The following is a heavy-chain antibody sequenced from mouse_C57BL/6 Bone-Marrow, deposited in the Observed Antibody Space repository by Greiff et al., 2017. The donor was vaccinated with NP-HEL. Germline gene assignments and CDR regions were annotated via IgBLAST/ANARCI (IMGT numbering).Heavy chain of an antibody. Sequence: VQLQQSGAELVRPGASVKLSCTASGFNIKDYYMHWVKQRPEQGLEWIGRIDPEDGDTEYAPKFQGKATMPADTSSNTAYLQLSSLTSEDTAVYSCTTPPFYYYGSSLFDYWGHGTTLTVSS. CDR1: GFNIKDYY. D-gene: IGHD1-1*01. V-gene: IGHV14-1*01. J-gene: IGHJ2*01. CDR2: IDPEDGDT. CDR3: TTPPFYYYGSSLFDY.